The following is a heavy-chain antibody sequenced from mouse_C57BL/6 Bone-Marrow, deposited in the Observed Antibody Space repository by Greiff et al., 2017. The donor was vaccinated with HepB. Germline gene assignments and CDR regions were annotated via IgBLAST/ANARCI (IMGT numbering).Heavy chain of an antibody. CDR2: IYPGGGYT. D-gene: IGHD1-1*01. Sequence: QVQLQQSGAELVRPGTSVKMSCKASGYTFTNYWIGWAKQRPGQGLEWIGDIYPGGGYTNYNEKFKGKATLTADKSSSTAYMQFSSLTSEDSAIYYCARAGITTVVADWYFDVWGTGTTVTVSS. V-gene: IGHV1-63*01. CDR3: ARAGITTVVADWYFDV. J-gene: IGHJ1*03. CDR1: GYTFTNYW.